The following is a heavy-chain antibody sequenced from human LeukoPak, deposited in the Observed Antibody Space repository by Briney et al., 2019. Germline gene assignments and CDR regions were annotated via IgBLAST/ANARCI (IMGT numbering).Heavy chain of an antibody. V-gene: IGHV4-34*01. J-gene: IGHJ4*02. Sequence: SETLSLTCAVYGGSFSGYYWSWIRQPPGKGLEWIGEINHSGSTNYNPSLKSRVTISVDTSKNQFSLKLSSVTAADTAVYYCARGVPLYDFWSGYHLHYFDYWGQGTLVTVS. CDR3: ARGVPLYDFWSGYHLHYFDY. CDR1: GGSFSGYY. CDR2: INHSGST. D-gene: IGHD3-3*01.